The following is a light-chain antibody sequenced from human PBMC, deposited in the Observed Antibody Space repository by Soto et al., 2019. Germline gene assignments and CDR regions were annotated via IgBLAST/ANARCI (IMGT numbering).Light chain of an antibody. CDR2: AAS. V-gene: IGKV1-17*01. Sequence: DIPMTHSRSPLSASVGDRVTLTFRASQGIRNDLGCYQQKPGKAPKRLIYAASSLQSGVPSRFSGIGSGTEFTLTISSLKTEDGATYVGQQRYRTPITFGQGTRLEIK. J-gene: IGKJ5*01. CDR3: QQRYRTPIT. CDR1: QGIRND.